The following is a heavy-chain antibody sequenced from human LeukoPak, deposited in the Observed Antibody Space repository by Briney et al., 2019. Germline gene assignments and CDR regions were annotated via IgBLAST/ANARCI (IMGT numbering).Heavy chain of an antibody. CDR1: GGSISSALYH. CDR3: ARRADSSHFDY. Sequence: PSETLSLTCTVSGGSISSALYHWGWIRQPPGKNLEWLGSVYYTGSTHNNPSLKSRVTISVDTSKNQFSLKLSSVTAADTAVYYCARRADSSHFDYWGQGTLVTVSS. J-gene: IGHJ4*02. D-gene: IGHD5-18*01. CDR2: VYYTGST. V-gene: IGHV4-39*07.